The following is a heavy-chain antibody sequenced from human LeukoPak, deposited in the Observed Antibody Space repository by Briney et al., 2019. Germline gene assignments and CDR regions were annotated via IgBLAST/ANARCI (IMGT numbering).Heavy chain of an antibody. D-gene: IGHD3-22*01. CDR3: ARTHSSGYYYFDY. V-gene: IGHV1-46*01. CDR2: INPSGGST. Sequence: ASVTVSCKASGYTFTSYYMHWVRQAPGQGLEWMGIINPSGGSTSYAQKFQGRVTMTRDMSTSTVYMELSSLRSEDTAVYYCARTHSSGYYYFDYWGQGTLVTVSS. CDR1: GYTFTSYY. J-gene: IGHJ4*02.